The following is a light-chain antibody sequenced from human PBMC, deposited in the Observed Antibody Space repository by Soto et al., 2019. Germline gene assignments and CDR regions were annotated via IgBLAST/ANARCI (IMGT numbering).Light chain of an antibody. V-gene: IGKV3-20*01. CDR3: QQYGSSGYT. Sequence: EIELTQSPGTLSLSPGERATLSCRASQSVSSSYLACYQQKPGQAPRLLIYGASIRATVIPDRFSGSGSGTDFTITISRLEPEDFAVYYCQQYGSSGYTFGQGTKLEIK. J-gene: IGKJ2*01. CDR1: QSVSSSY. CDR2: GAS.